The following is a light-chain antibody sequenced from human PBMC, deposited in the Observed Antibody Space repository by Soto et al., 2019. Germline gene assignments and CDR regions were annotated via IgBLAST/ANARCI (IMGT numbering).Light chain of an antibody. Sequence: ETVLTQSPGTLSLSPGERATLSCRASQSVSSSYLAWYQQKPGQAPRLLIYGASSRATGIPDRFSGSGSGTDFTLTISRLEPEDFAVYYCQQYGSSPSITFSQGTRLEIK. V-gene: IGKV3-20*01. CDR3: QQYGSSPSIT. CDR2: GAS. J-gene: IGKJ5*01. CDR1: QSVSSSY.